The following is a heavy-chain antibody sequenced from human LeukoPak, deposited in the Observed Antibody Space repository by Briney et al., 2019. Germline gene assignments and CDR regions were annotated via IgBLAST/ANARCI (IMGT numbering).Heavy chain of an antibody. CDR1: GGSISSSSYN. Sequence: PSETLSLTCIVSGGSISSSSYNWAWIRQPPGKGLEWIGSIYYSGTTYYNPSLKSRLTISVDTSKNQFSLKLSSMTAADTAVYSCARQDRFIESPPVWGQEILVPVS. V-gene: IGHV4-39*01. J-gene: IGHJ4*02. CDR2: IYYSGTT. CDR3: ARQDRFIESPPV. D-gene: IGHD3-3*01.